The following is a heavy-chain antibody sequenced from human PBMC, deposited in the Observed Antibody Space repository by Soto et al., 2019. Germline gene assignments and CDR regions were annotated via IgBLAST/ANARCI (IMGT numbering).Heavy chain of an antibody. Sequence: ASVKVSCKASGGTFSSYAISWVRQAPGQGLEWMGGIIPIFGTANYAQKFQGRVTITADESTSTAYMELSSLRSEDTAVYYCARETGYCSSTSCPKYWGYYYYYGMDVWGRGTTVTVSS. CDR1: GGTFSSYA. CDR3: ARETGYCSSTSCPKYWGYYYYYGMDV. J-gene: IGHJ6*02. D-gene: IGHD2-2*01. V-gene: IGHV1-69*13. CDR2: IIPIFGTA.